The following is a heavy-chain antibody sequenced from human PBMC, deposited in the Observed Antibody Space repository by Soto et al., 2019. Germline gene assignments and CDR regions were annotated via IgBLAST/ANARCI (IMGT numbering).Heavy chain of an antibody. CDR2: FNPTSGST. CDR1: GYTFINYY. D-gene: IGHD6-13*01. Sequence: QVQLVQSGAEVKKPGASVKLSCKASGYTFINYYIHWVRQAPGQGLEWMGIFNPTSGSTNDAQKFQGRVTLTMDTSTRTVYMELSSLRFDDTDVYSCARDLAAGDYWGQGTLVTVSS. J-gene: IGHJ4*02. CDR3: ARDLAAGDY. V-gene: IGHV1-46*01.